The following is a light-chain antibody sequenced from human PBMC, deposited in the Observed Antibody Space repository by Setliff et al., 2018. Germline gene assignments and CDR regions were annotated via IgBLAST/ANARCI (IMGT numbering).Light chain of an antibody. Sequence: QSALTQPPSVSAAPRQKVTISCSGSSSNIGSSYVSWYQQVPGTAPKLLIYDNNKRPSGIPDRFSGSKSGASGTLGITGLQTGDEAEYYCATWDFSLRGVVFSGGTKVTVL. CDR3: ATWDFSLRGVV. CDR2: DNN. J-gene: IGLJ2*01. CDR1: SSNIGSSY. V-gene: IGLV1-51*01.